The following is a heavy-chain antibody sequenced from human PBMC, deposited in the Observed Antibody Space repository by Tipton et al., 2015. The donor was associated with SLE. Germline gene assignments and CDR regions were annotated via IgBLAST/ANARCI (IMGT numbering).Heavy chain of an antibody. D-gene: IGHD3-16*02. Sequence: LRLSCTVSGGSISSGSYYWSWIRQPPGKGLEWIGEINHGGSTNYNPSLKSRVTISVDTSKNQFSLKLSSVTAADTAVYYCAQAHLWGSYRYASDIWGQGTMVTVSS. CDR1: GGSISSGSYY. J-gene: IGHJ3*02. V-gene: IGHV4-61*01. CDR2: INHGGST. CDR3: AQAHLWGSYRYASDI.